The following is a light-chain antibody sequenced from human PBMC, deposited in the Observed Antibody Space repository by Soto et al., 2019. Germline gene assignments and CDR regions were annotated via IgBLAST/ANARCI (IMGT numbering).Light chain of an antibody. Sequence: QSVLTQPASVSGSPGQSIALSCTGTSSDVETYNLVSWYQQHPGKAPKILISEGGKRPSGVSDRFSGSKSGNTASLTISGLQAEEEADYYCCSFAAGNTYVVGTGTKLTVL. CDR3: CSFAAGNTYV. CDR1: SSDVETYNL. CDR2: EGG. V-gene: IGLV2-23*01. J-gene: IGLJ1*01.